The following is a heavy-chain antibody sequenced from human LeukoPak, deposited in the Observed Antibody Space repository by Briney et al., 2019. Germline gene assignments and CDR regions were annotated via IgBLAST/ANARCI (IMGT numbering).Heavy chain of an antibody. V-gene: IGHV4-34*01. Sequence: PSETLSLTCAVYGGSFSGYYWSWIRQPPGKGLEWIGEINHSGSTNYNPSLKSRVTISVDTSKNQFSLKLSSVTTADTAVYYCARHVPRTDCTNGVCWPYYYYYYMDVWGKGTTVTVSS. J-gene: IGHJ6*03. CDR1: GGSFSGYY. CDR2: INHSGST. CDR3: ARHVPRTDCTNGVCWPYYYYYYMDV. D-gene: IGHD2-8*01.